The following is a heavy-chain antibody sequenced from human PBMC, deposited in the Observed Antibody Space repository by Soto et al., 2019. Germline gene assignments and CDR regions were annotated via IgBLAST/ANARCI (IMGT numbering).Heavy chain of an antibody. Sequence: TSETLSLTCTVSGGSISSYYWSWIRQPPGKGLEWIGYIYYSGSTNYSPSLKSRVTMSIDTSKNQFSLKLTSVTAADTAVYYCARGYSGYDAALDYWGQGTLVTVSS. D-gene: IGHD5-12*01. CDR1: GGSISSYY. CDR2: IYYSGST. J-gene: IGHJ4*01. V-gene: IGHV4-59*01. CDR3: ARGYSGYDAALDY.